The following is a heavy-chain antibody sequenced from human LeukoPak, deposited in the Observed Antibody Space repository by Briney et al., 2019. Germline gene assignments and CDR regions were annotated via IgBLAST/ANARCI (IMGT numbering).Heavy chain of an antibody. CDR2: IYTSGTT. CDR3: ARVFHD. CDR1: RGSISSDY. Sequence: PSETLSLTRTVSRGSISSDYWSWIRQPAGKGLEWIGLIYTSGTTNYNPSLKSRVTMSLDTSKNQFSLKLNSVTAADTAVYYCARVFHDWGQGTMVTVSS. J-gene: IGHJ3*01. V-gene: IGHV4-4*07.